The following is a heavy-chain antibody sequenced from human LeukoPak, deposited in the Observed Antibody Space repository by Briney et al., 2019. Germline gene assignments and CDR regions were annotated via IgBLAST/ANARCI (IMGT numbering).Heavy chain of an antibody. CDR3: AKPGSSSSWYDY. V-gene: IGHV3-23*01. CDR1: GFTFSGYA. Sequence: GGSLRLSYAASGFTFSGYAMSWVRQAPGKGLEWVSAISGSGGSTYYADSVKGRFTISRDNSKNTLYLQMNSLRAEDTAVYYCAKPGSSSSWYDYWGQGTLVTVSS. J-gene: IGHJ4*02. D-gene: IGHD6-13*01. CDR2: ISGSGGST.